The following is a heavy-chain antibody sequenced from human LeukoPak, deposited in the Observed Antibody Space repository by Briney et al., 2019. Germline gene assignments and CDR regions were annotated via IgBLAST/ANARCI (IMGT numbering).Heavy chain of an antibody. Sequence: GASVKVSCKVSGYTLTELSMHWVRQAPGKGLEWMGGFDPEDGETIYAQKFQGRVTMTEDTSTDTAYMELSSLRSGDTAVYYCATVQGSSGWLSAEYFQHWGQGTLVTVSS. J-gene: IGHJ1*01. CDR2: FDPEDGET. CDR1: GYTLTELS. CDR3: ATVQGSSGWLSAEYFQH. V-gene: IGHV1-24*01. D-gene: IGHD6-19*01.